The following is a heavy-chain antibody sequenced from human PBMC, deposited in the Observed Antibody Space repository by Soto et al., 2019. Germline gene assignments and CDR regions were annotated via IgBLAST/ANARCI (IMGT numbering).Heavy chain of an antibody. CDR2: IYYSGST. J-gene: IGHJ6*03. CDR3: ARRRAGSGSLSSYMDV. D-gene: IGHD3-10*01. CDR1: GGSISSYY. V-gene: IGHV4-59*08. Sequence: QVQLQESGPGLVKPSETLSLTCTVSGGSISSYYWSWIRQPPGKGLEWIGYIYYSGSTNYNPSLKSRATLSVNTSKNQFSLKLSSVTAADTAVYYCARRRAGSGSLSSYMDVWGKGTTVTVSS.